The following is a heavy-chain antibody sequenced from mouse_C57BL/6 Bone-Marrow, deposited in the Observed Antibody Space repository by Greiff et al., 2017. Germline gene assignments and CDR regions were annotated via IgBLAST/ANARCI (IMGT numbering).Heavy chain of an antibody. V-gene: IGHV5-6*01. J-gene: IGHJ3*01. D-gene: IGHD2-12*01. CDR2: ISSGGSYT. CDR3: ARQSLRRY. Sequence: EVQGVESGGDLVKPGGSLKLSCAASGFTFSSYGMSWVRQTPDKRLEWVATISSGGSYTYYPDSVKGRFTISRDNAKNTLYLQMSSLKSEDTAMYYCARQSLRRYWGKGTLVTVSA. CDR1: GFTFSSYG.